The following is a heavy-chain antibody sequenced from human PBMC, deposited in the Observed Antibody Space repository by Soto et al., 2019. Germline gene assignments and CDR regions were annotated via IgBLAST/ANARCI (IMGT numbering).Heavy chain of an antibody. Sequence: SETLSLTCTVSGGSISSGDYYWSWIRQPPGKGLEWIGYIYYRGTTYYNPSLKSRVSISVDTSKNHFSLKLSSVTAADTAVYYCARVVPVVFAIRRLAFDIWGQGTMVTVS. CDR1: GGSISSGDYY. D-gene: IGHD2-21*01. V-gene: IGHV4-30-4*01. CDR2: IYYRGTT. CDR3: ARVVPVVFAIRRLAFDI. J-gene: IGHJ3*02.